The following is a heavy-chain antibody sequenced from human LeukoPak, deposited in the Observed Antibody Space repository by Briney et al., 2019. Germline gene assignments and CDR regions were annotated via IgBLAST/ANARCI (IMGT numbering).Heavy chain of an antibody. J-gene: IGHJ6*03. CDR3: AREVTIHYYIDV. CDR1: GGSFSGYY. D-gene: IGHD4-11*01. Sequence: SETLSLTCAVYGGSFSGYYWSWIRQPPGKGLEWIGEINHSGSTNYNPSLKSRVTISVDTSKNQFSLKLTSMTAEDTAVYYCAREVTIHYYIDVWGAGTPVTVSS. V-gene: IGHV4-34*01. CDR2: INHSGST.